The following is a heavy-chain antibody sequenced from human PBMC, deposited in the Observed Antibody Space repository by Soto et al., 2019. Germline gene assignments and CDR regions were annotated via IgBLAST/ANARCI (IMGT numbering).Heavy chain of an antibody. J-gene: IGHJ5*02. CDR2: IYYSGST. CDR3: ARHVDIVVVVAAITNWFDP. D-gene: IGHD2-15*01. CDR1: GGSISSSSYY. V-gene: IGHV4-39*01. Sequence: QLQLQESGPGLVKPSETLSLTCTVSGGSISSSSYYWGWIRQPPGKGLEWIGSIYYSGSTYYNPSLKSRVTISVDTSKNQFSLKLSSVTAADTAVYYCARHVDIVVVVAAITNWFDPWGQGTLVNVST.